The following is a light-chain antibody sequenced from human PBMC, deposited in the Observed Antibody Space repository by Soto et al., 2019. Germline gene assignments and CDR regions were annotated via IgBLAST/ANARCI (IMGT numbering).Light chain of an antibody. V-gene: IGLV2-23*01. CDR1: SSDVGSYNL. Sequence: ALTQPASVSGSPGQSITISCTGTSSDVGSYNLVSWYQQHPGKAPKLMIYEGSKRPSGVSNRFSGSKSGNTASLTISGLQAEDEADYYCCSYAGSSNVVFGGGTKLTVL. CDR2: EGS. J-gene: IGLJ2*01. CDR3: CSYAGSSNVV.